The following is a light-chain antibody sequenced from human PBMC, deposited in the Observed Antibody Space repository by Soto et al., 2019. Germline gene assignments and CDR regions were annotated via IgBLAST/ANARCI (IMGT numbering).Light chain of an antibody. V-gene: IGLV2-23*01. CDR1: SSDVGSYNL. Sequence: ALTQPASVSGSPGQSITISCTGTSSDVGSYNLVSWYQQHPGKAPKLMIYEGSKRPSGVSNRFSGSKSGNTASLTISGLQAEDEADYYCCSYAGSSNVVFGGGTKLTVL. CDR2: EGS. J-gene: IGLJ2*01. CDR3: CSYAGSSNVV.